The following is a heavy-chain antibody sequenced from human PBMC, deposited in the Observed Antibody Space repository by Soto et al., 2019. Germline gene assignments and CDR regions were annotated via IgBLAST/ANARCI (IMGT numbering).Heavy chain of an antibody. CDR2: INPNSGGT. Sequence: ASVKVSCKASGYTFTGYYMHWVRQAPGQGLEWMGWINPNSGGTNYAQKFQGRVTMTRDTSISTAYMELSRLRSDDTAVYYCAREQYSSSWYGSCFDPWRQRTLVTVSS. V-gene: IGHV1-2*02. CDR1: GYTFTGYY. D-gene: IGHD6-13*01. CDR3: AREQYSSSWYGSCFDP. J-gene: IGHJ5*02.